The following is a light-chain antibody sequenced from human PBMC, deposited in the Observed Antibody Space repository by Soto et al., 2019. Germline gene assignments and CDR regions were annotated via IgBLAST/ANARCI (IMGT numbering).Light chain of an antibody. CDR1: QSVSSY. CDR3: QQYNNWPLP. V-gene: IGKV3-15*01. J-gene: IGKJ4*01. CDR2: GAS. Sequence: EIVLPQSPATLSVSPGERATLSCRASQSVSSYLAWYQQKPGQAPRLLIYGASTRATDIPARFSGSGSGTEFTLTISSLQSEDFALYYCQQYNNWPLPFGGGTKADIK.